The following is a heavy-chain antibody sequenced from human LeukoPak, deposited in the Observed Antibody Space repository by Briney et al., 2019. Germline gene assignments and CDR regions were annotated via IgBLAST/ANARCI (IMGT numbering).Heavy chain of an antibody. Sequence: SETLSLTCTVSGGSISSYYWGWIRQPPGKGLEWIGSIYYSGSTYYNPSLKSRVTISVDTSKNQFSLKLSSVTAADTAVYYCARHVAFMILPDYWGQGTLVTVSS. CDR2: IYYSGST. D-gene: IGHD3-9*01. CDR1: GGSISSYY. CDR3: ARHVAFMILPDY. V-gene: IGHV4-39*01. J-gene: IGHJ4*02.